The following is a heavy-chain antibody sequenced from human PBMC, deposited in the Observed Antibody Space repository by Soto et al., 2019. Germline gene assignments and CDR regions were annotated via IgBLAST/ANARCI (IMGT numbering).Heavy chain of an antibody. J-gene: IGHJ1*01. CDR3: TRGFSFDDFWSGPLQH. Sequence: PGGSLRLSCTASGFTFGDYAMSWFRQAPGKGLEWVGFIRSKAYGGTTEYAASVKGRFTISRDDSKSIAYLQMNSLKTEDTAVYYCTRGFSFDDFWSGPLQHCGQGTLVPVSA. D-gene: IGHD3-3*01. V-gene: IGHV3-49*03. CDR2: IRSKAYGGTT. CDR1: GFTFGDYA.